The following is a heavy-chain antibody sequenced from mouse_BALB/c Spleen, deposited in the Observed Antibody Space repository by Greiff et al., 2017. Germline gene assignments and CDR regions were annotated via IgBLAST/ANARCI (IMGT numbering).Heavy chain of an antibody. CDR3: ARGTYYGNYDY. CDR2: INPYNDGT. J-gene: IGHJ2*01. V-gene: IGHV1-14*01. CDR1: GYTFTSYV. Sequence: VQLKESGPELVKPGASVKMSCKASGYTFTSYVMHWVKQKPGQGLEWIGYINPYNDGTKYNEKFKGKATLTSDKSSSTAYMELSSLTSEDSAVYYCARGTYYGNYDYWGQGTTLTVSS. D-gene: IGHD2-10*01.